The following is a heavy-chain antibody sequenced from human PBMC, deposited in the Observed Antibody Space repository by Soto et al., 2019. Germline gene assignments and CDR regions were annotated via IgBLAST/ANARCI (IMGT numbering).Heavy chain of an antibody. CDR3: ARINILTGYYIAMDV. Sequence: SETLSLTCTVSGGSVSSESYYWSWVRQPPGKGLEWIGYIYYSGSTNYNPSLKSRVTISVDTSKNQFSLKVSSVTAADTAVYYCARINILTGYYIAMDVWGQGTTVTVSS. CDR2: IYYSGST. D-gene: IGHD3-9*01. V-gene: IGHV4-61*01. J-gene: IGHJ6*02. CDR1: GGSVSSESYY.